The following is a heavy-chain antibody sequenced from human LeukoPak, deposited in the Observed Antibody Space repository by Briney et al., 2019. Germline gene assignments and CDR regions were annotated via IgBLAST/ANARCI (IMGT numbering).Heavy chain of an antibody. CDR1: GGSISSSSYY. CDR2: IYYSGST. Sequence: PSETLSLTCTVSGGSISSSSYYWGWIRQPPGKGLEWIGNIYYSGSTNYNPSLKSRVTISVDTSKNQFSLKLSSVTAADTAVYYCARHGYGSSSRVSFDYWGQGTLVTVSS. V-gene: IGHV4-39*01. J-gene: IGHJ4*02. CDR3: ARHGYGSSSRVSFDY. D-gene: IGHD6-13*01.